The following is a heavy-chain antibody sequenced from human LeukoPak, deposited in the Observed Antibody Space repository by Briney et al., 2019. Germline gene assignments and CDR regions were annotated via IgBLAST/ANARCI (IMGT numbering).Heavy chain of an antibody. Sequence: PRGSLRLSCAASGFTFSSYGMHWVRQAPGKGLEWVAFIRYDGSNKYYADSVKGRFTISSDNSKNTLYLQMNSLRAEDTAVYYCAKDPLTTVTLGYFDYWGQGTLVTVSS. J-gene: IGHJ4*02. CDR3: AKDPLTTVTLGYFDY. CDR1: GFTFSSYG. D-gene: IGHD4-17*01. CDR2: IRYDGSNK. V-gene: IGHV3-30*02.